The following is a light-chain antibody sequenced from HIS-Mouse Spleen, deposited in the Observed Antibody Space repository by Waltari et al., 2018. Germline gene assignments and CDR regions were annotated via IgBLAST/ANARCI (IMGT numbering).Light chain of an antibody. Sequence: NFMLTQPHSVSESPWKTVTISCTGSIGSIASNYVQWYQQRPGSAPTTVIYEDNQRPSGVPDRFSGSIDSSSNSASLTISGLKTEDEADYYCQSYDSSNWVFGGGTKLTVL. CDR3: QSYDSSNWV. CDR2: EDN. J-gene: IGLJ3*02. CDR1: IGSIASNY. V-gene: IGLV6-57*02.